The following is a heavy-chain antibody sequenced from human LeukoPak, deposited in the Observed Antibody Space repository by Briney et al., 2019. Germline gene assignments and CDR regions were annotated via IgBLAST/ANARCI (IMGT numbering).Heavy chain of an antibody. Sequence: ASVKVSCKASGYTFTSYGISWVRQAPGQGLEWMGWISAYNGNTNYAQKLQGRVTMTTDTSTSTAYMELRSLRSDDTAVYYCARTPSGRLWIGELFIDYWGQGTLVTVSS. CDR1: GYTFTSYG. CDR2: ISAYNGNT. V-gene: IGHV1-18*01. D-gene: IGHD3-10*01. CDR3: ARTPSGRLWIGELFIDY. J-gene: IGHJ4*02.